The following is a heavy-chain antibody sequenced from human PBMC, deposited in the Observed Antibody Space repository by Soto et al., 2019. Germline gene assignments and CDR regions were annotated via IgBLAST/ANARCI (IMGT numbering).Heavy chain of an antibody. D-gene: IGHD6-13*01. CDR2: ISSSSSYI. V-gene: IGHV3-21*01. CDR1: GFTFSSYS. CDR3: ARDRIAAGTYYYYGMDV. J-gene: IGHJ6*02. Sequence: VQLVESGGGLVKPGGSLRLSCAASGFTFSSYSMNWVRQAPGKGLEWVSSISSSSSYIYYADSVKGRFTISRDNAKNSLYLQMNSLRAEDTAVYYCARDRIAAGTYYYYGMDVWGQGTTVTVSS.